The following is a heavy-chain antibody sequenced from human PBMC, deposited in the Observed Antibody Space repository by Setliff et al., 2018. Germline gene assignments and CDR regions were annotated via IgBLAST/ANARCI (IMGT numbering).Heavy chain of an antibody. J-gene: IGHJ1*01. CDR3: VRDSSADYYDNDYFKY. V-gene: IGHV3-23*01. Sequence: GGSLRLSCAASGFTFSSYAMSWVRQAPGKGLEWVSAVSGSGGSTYYADSVKGRFTISRDNSKNTLYLQMNILRPEDTALYYCVRDSSADYYDNDYFKYWGQGALVTVSS. CDR2: VSGSGGST. D-gene: IGHD2-21*02. CDR1: GFTFSSYA.